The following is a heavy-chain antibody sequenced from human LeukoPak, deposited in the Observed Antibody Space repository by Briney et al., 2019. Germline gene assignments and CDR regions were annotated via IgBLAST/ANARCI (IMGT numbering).Heavy chain of an antibody. CDR1: GGSISRSSYY. Sequence: AETLSLTCTVSGGSISRSSYYWGWIRQAPGKGGEWIVSIYYSGRTYYNPSLKSRVTISVDTSKNQFSLKLNSVTPADTAVYSCARRYCSSTSCYPVDGWGKGTTVTVSS. D-gene: IGHD2-2*01. CDR2: IYYSGRT. V-gene: IGHV4-39*07. J-gene: IGHJ6*04. CDR3: ARRYCSSTSCYPVDG.